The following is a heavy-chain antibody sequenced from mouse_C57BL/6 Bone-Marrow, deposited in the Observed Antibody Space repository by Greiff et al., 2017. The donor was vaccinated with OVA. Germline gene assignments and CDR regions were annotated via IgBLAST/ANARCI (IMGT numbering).Heavy chain of an antibody. CDR3: ARINYWYFDV. CDR2: ISSGSSTL. Sequence: EVQGVESGGGLVKPGGSLKLSCAASGFTFSDYGMHWVRQAPEKGLEWVAYISSGSSTLYYADTVKGRSTLSRDNAKNTLFLQMTSLRSVNTAMYYCARINYWYFDVWGTGTTVTVSS. V-gene: IGHV5-17*01. CDR1: GFTFSDYG. J-gene: IGHJ1*03.